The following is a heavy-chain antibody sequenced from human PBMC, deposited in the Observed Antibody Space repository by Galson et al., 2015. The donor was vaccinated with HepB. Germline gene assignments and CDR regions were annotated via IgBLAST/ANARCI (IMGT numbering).Heavy chain of an antibody. Sequence: LRLSCAASGFTFSSYSMNWVRQAPGKGLEWVGFIRSKAYGGTTEYAASVKGRFTISRDDSKSIAYLQMNSLKTEDTAVYYCTSHLKAERWLQFPYYFDYWGQETLVTVSS. CDR3: TSHLKAERWLQFPYYFDY. CDR1: GFTFSSYS. V-gene: IGHV3-49*04. CDR2: IRSKAYGGTT. D-gene: IGHD5-24*01. J-gene: IGHJ4*02.